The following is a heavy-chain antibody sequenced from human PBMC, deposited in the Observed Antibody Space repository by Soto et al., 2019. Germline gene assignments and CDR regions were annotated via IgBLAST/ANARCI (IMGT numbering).Heavy chain of an antibody. D-gene: IGHD3-22*01. Sequence: QVQLQESGPGLVKPSETLSLTCTVSGGSISSYYWSWIRQPPGKGLEWIGYIYYSGSTNYNPSLKIRVTISVDPSKNQFSLKLSSVTAADTAVYYCARHYPITMIFGWYFDLWGRGTLVTVSS. CDR1: GGSISSYY. CDR3: ARHYPITMIFGWYFDL. CDR2: IYYSGST. J-gene: IGHJ2*01. V-gene: IGHV4-59*08.